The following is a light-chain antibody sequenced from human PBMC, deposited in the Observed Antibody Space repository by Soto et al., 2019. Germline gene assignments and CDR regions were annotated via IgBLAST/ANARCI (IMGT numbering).Light chain of an antibody. CDR2: WAS. CDR1: QSVLYSSNNKNH. CDR3: QQYGRSIT. Sequence: DIVMTQSPDSLAVSLGERATINCKSSQSVLYSSNNKNHLAWYQQKPGQPPKLVIYWASTRESGVPDRFSGSGSGTDFTLTISRLEPEDFAVFYRQQYGRSITFGQGTRLEIK. J-gene: IGKJ5*01. V-gene: IGKV4-1*01.